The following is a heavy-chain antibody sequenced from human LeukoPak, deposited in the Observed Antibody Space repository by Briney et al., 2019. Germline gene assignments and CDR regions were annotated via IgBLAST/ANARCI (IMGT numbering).Heavy chain of an antibody. Sequence: ASVKVSCKVSGYTLTELSIHWVRQAPGKGLEWMGGFDPEDGETIYAQKFQGRVTMTEDTSTDTAYMELSSLRSEDTAVYYCARGYSNSPYYYMDVWGKGTTVTVSS. CDR2: FDPEDGET. D-gene: IGHD4-11*01. CDR1: GYTLTELS. V-gene: IGHV1-24*01. J-gene: IGHJ6*03. CDR3: ARGYSNSPYYYMDV.